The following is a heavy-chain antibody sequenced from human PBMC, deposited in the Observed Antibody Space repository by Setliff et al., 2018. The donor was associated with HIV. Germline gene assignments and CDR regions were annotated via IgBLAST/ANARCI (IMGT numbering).Heavy chain of an antibody. CDR2: IFPYDSDT. CDR1: GYSFNSYW. V-gene: IGHV5-51*01. D-gene: IGHD4-17*01. J-gene: IGHJ6*03. Sequence: GESLKISCQGSGYSFNSYWIGWVRQMPGKGLEWMGIIFPYDSDTTYSPSFQGQVTISADTSINTAYLHWSSLKASDTAMYYCAKRATTVLYMDVWGEGTTVTVSS. CDR3: AKRATTVLYMDV.